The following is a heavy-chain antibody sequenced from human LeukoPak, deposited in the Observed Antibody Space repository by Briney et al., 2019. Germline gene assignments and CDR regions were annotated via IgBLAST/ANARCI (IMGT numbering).Heavy chain of an antibody. CDR2: INHSGST. J-gene: IGHJ4*02. Sequence: SETLSLTCAVYGGSFSGYYWSWIRQPPGKGLEWIGEINHSGSTNYNPSLKSRVTISVDTSKNQFSLKLSSVTAADTAVYYCARGMHIVVVTAISFDYWGQGTLVTVSS. CDR1: GGSFSGYY. D-gene: IGHD2-21*02. V-gene: IGHV4-34*01. CDR3: ARGMHIVVVTAISFDY.